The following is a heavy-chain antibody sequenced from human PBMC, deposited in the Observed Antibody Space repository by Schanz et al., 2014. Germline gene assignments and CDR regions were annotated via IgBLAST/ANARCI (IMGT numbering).Heavy chain of an antibody. J-gene: IGHJ2*01. CDR3: ARETHIIDERYFDL. Sequence: EVQLLESGGGLVQPGGSLRLSCAASGFSFSIFAMTWVRQAPGQGLEWVSTISGSGGDTYPADSVKGRFTISRDNSKNTLFLQMNSLRTEDTAIYYCARETHIIDERYFDLWGRGTLVTVSS. D-gene: IGHD3-10*01. CDR2: ISGSGGDT. CDR1: GFSFSIFA. V-gene: IGHV3-23*01.